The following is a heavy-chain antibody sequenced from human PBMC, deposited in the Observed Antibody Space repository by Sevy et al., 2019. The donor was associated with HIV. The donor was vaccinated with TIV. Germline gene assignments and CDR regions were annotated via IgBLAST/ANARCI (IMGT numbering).Heavy chain of an antibody. J-gene: IGHJ4*02. CDR2: INPNSGGT. Sequence: APVKVSCKASGYTFTGYYMHWVRQAPGQGLEWMGWINPNSGGTNYAQKFQGRVTMTRDTSISTAYMELSRLRSDDTAVYYCARAEETGRYYYDSSGYYQYYFDYWGQGTLVTVSS. CDR1: GYTFTGYY. V-gene: IGHV1-2*02. CDR3: ARAEETGRYYYDSSGYYQYYFDY. D-gene: IGHD3-22*01.